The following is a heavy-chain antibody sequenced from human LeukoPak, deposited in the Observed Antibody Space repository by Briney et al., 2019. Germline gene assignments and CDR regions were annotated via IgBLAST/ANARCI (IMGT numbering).Heavy chain of an antibody. D-gene: IGHD6-19*01. CDR3: AARSGWEDDY. V-gene: IGHV1-69*13. J-gene: IGHJ4*02. CDR1: GGTFSSYA. Sequence: ASVKVSCKASGGTFSSYAISWVRQAPGQGLEWMGGIIPIFGTANYAQKFQGRVTITADESTSTAYMELSSLRSEGTAVYYCAARSGWEDDYWGQGTLVTVSS. CDR2: IIPIFGTA.